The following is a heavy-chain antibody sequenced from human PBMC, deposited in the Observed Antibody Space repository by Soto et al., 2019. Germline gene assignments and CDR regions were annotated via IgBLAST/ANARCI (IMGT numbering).Heavy chain of an antibody. V-gene: IGHV1-69*12. CDR1: GGTFSSYA. CDR3: ARGYDLAYCGGDCSYFQH. CDR2: IIPIFGTA. D-gene: IGHD2-21*02. J-gene: IGHJ1*01. Sequence: QVQLVQSGAEVKKPGSSVKVSCKASGGTFSSYAISWVRQAPGQGLEWMGGIIPIFGTANYAQKFQGRVTMTADDATSTAYMELSSLRSEDTAVYYCARGYDLAYCGGDCSYFQHWGQGTLVTVSS.